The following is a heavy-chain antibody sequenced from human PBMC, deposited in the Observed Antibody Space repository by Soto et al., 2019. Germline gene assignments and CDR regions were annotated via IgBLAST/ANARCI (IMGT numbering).Heavy chain of an antibody. CDR3: AKQKSCGGDCYSLDY. V-gene: IGHV3-30*18. Sequence: WVAVISYDGSNKYYADSVKGRFTISRDNSKNTLYLQMNSLRAEDTAVYYCAKQKSCGGDCYSLDYWGQGTLVTVSS. CDR2: ISYDGSNK. J-gene: IGHJ4*02. D-gene: IGHD2-21*02.